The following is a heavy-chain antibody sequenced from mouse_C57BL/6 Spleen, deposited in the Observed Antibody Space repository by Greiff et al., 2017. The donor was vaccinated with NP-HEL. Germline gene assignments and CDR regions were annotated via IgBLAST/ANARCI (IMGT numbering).Heavy chain of an antibody. D-gene: IGHD4-1*01. V-gene: IGHV2-5*01. CDR2: IWRGGST. CDR3: AKNLGGTDWYFDV. Sequence: VKLVESGPGLVQPSQSLSITCTVSGFSLTSYGVHWVRQYPGKGLEWLGVIWRGGSTDYNAAFMSRLSITKDNSKSQVFFKMNSLQADDTAIYYCAKNLGGTDWYFDVWGTGTTVTVSS. CDR1: GFSLTSYG. J-gene: IGHJ1*03.